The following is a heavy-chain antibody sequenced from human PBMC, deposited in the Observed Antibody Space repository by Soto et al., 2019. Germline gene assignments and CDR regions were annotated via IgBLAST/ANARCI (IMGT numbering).Heavy chain of an antibody. CDR3: AKDLKKEMEQWLVRRDWFDP. J-gene: IGHJ5*02. CDR2: ISYDGSNK. CDR1: GFTFSSYG. V-gene: IGHV3-30*18. D-gene: IGHD6-19*01. Sequence: GGSLRLSCAASGFTFSSYGMHWVRQAPGKGLEWVAVISYDGSNKYYADSVKGRFTISRDNSKNTLYLQMNSLRAEDTAVYYCAKDLKKEMEQWLVRRDWFDPWGQGTLVTVSS.